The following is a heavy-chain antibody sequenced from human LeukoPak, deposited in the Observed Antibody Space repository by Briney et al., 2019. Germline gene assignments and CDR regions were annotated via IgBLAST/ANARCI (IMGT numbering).Heavy chain of an antibody. Sequence: GGSLRLSCAASGFTFSTYAMNWVRQAPGKGLEWVSYITNNGSTIYYADSVKGRFTISRDKAENSLYLQMNSLRAEDTAIYYCARDQWLAYYYHGMDVWGQGATVTVSS. CDR2: ITNNGSTI. CDR1: GFTFSTYA. V-gene: IGHV3-48*03. D-gene: IGHD6-19*01. CDR3: ARDQWLAYYYHGMDV. J-gene: IGHJ6*02.